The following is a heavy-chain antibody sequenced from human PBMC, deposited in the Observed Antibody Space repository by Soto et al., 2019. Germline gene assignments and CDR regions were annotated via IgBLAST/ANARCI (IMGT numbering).Heavy chain of an antibody. Sequence: QVQLVESGGGVVQPGRSLRLSCAASGFTFNSYGMHWVRQAPGKGLEWVAVISYDGRDEYNADFVKGRFTISRDNSKNTLFLQMHSLRPEDTALYYCAKLSGWDGENAFDIWGQGTMVTVSS. D-gene: IGHD6-19*01. CDR1: GFTFNSYG. V-gene: IGHV3-30*18. CDR3: AKLSGWDGENAFDI. J-gene: IGHJ3*02. CDR2: ISYDGRDE.